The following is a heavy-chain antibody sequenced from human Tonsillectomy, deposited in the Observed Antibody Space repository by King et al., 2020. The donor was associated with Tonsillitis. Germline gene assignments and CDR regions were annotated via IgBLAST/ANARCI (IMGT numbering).Heavy chain of an antibody. CDR2: ISSSSSHI. Sequence: VQLVESGGGLVKPGGSLRLSCAASGFTFISHSMNWVRQAPGKGLEWVSSISSSSSHIYYADSVKGRFTISRDNSKNSLYLQINSLRAEDTAVYYCARPRYPRYCSSSSCYAQGQNYYYYGMDVWGQGTTVTVSS. V-gene: IGHV3-21*01. D-gene: IGHD2-2*01. J-gene: IGHJ6*02. CDR1: GFTFISHS. CDR3: ARPRYPRYCSSSSCYAQGQNYYYYGMDV.